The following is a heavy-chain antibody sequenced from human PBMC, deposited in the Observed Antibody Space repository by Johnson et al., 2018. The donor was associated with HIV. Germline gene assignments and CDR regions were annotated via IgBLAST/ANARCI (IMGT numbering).Heavy chain of an antibody. CDR1: GFTFSNAW. Sequence: VQLVEYGGGLVQPGGSLRLSCAASGFTFSNAWMNWVRQAPGKGLEWVGRIKSEYDGGPTDYPTPVKGRFTISRDESKNMVNLQMKSRKIEDTAVYYCSTGEIVVVAGAMLLPLHDAFDIWGQGTVVTVSS. CDR3: STGEIVVVAGAMLLPLHDAFDI. D-gene: IGHD2-21*01. CDR2: IKSEYDGGPT. J-gene: IGHJ3*02. V-gene: IGHV3-15*01.